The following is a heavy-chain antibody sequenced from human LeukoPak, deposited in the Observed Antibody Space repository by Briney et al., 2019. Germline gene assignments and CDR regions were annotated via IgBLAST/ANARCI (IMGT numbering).Heavy chain of an antibody. V-gene: IGHV4-4*09. D-gene: IGHD2-21*02. CDR3: ARHSPYCGGDCPYYYTDV. J-gene: IGHJ6*03. Sequence: PSETLSLTCSVSGASISSDYWSWIRQPPGKGLEWIGNIYSSETTKYNPSLRSRATISGDTSKNQFSLKLSSVTAADTAVYYCARHSPYCGGDCPYYYTDVWGKGTTVTVSS. CDR2: IYSSETT. CDR1: GASISSDY.